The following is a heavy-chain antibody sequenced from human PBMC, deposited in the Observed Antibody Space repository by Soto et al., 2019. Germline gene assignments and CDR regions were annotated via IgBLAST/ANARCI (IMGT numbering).Heavy chain of an antibody. CDR1: GFTFSSYW. CDR3: ARDFFLSKCSGGSCYDADAFDI. V-gene: IGHV3-7*01. J-gene: IGHJ3*02. Sequence: PGGSLRLSCAASGFTFSSYWMSWVRQAPGKGLEWVANIKQDGSEKYYVDSVKGRFTISRDNAKNSLYLQMNSLRAEDTAVFYCARDFFLSKCSGGSCYDADAFDIWGQGTMVTVSS. D-gene: IGHD2-15*01. CDR2: IKQDGSEK.